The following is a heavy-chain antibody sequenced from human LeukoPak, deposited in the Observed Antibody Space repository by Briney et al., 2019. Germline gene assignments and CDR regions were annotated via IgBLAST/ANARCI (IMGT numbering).Heavy chain of an antibody. CDR2: IYHSGST. D-gene: IGHD4-17*01. CDR1: GGSISSGDYS. V-gene: IGHV4-30-2*01. CDR3: ARIHGVYWYNWFDP. Sequence: SETLSLTCAVSGGSISSGDYSWSWIRHPPGKGLEWIGYIYHSGSTYYNPSLKSRVTISVDRSKNQFSLKVRSVTAADKAVYFDARIHGVYWYNWFDPWGQGTLVTVSS. J-gene: IGHJ5*02.